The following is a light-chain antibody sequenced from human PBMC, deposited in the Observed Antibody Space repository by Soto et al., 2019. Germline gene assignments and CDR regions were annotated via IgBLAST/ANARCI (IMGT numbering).Light chain of an antibody. CDR2: EGI. Sequence: QSALTQPASVSGSPGQSITISCTGSSSDVGNYNLVSWYQHHPGKAPKLMIYEGIKRPSGISNRFSGSKSGNTASLTISRPRAEEEVDYYCCSYADTPPPSVVFGGGTKPPVL. CDR1: SSDVGNYNL. V-gene: IGLV2-23*01. CDR3: CSYADTPPPSVV. J-gene: IGLJ2*01.